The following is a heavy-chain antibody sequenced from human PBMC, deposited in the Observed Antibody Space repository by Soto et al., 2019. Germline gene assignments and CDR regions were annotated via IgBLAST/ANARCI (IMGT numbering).Heavy chain of an antibody. CDR1: GYPFINYG. Sequence: ASVKVSCKTSGYPFINYGISWVRQAPGQGLEWMGWISTYNGNTDYAQKFQGRVTMTTDTSASTAYMDLRSLGSDDTAMYYCARDCLSNTCLCHWGQGTLVTVSS. D-gene: IGHD2-2*01. J-gene: IGHJ4*02. V-gene: IGHV1-18*01. CDR2: ISTYNGNT. CDR3: ARDCLSNTCLCH.